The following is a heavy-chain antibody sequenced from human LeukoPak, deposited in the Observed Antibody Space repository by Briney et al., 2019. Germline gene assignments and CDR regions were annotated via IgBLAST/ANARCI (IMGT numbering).Heavy chain of an antibody. D-gene: IGHD2-21*02. CDR3: ASFTHIVVVTAIHGGGYFDY. CDR1: GGSFSGYF. J-gene: IGHJ4*02. Sequence: SETLSLTCAVYGGSFSGYFWSWIRQPPGKGLEWIGEINHSGSTNYNPSLKSRVTISVDTSKNQFSLKLSSVTAADTAVYYCASFTHIVVVTAIHGGGYFDYWGQGTLVTVSS. V-gene: IGHV4-34*01. CDR2: INHSGST.